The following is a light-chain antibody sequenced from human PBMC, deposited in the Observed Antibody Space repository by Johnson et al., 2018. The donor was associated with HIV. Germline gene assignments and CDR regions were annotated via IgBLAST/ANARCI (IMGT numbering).Light chain of an antibody. J-gene: IGLJ1*01. V-gene: IGLV1-51*02. CDR1: NSNIGNNY. CDR2: ESN. Sequence: QSVLTQPPSVSAAPGQKVTISCSGSNSNIGNNYVSWYQQLPGTAPKLLIYESNKRPSGIPDRFSGSKSGTSATLGITGLQTGDEADYYCGTWDNSLSAFYVFGTGTKVTVL. CDR3: GTWDNSLSAFYV.